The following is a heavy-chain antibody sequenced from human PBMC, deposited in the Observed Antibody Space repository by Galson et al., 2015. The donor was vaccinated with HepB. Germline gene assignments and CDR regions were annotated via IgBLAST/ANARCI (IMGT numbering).Heavy chain of an antibody. D-gene: IGHD3-3*01. CDR1: GFTVSRNY. V-gene: IGHV3-66*02. CDR2: IYSGGST. J-gene: IGHJ6*02. CDR3: ARVGPSGFFEDYYYGMDV. Sequence: SLRLSCAASGFTVSRNYMSWVRQAPGKGLEWVSVIYSGGSTYYADSVKGRFTISRDNSKNTLYLQMNSLRAEDTAVYYCARVGPSGFFEDYYYGMDVCGQGTTVTVSS.